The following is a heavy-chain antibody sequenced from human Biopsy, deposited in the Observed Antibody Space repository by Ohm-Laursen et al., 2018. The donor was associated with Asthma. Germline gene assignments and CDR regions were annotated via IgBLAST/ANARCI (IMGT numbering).Heavy chain of an antibody. Sequence: GASVKVSCKASGYTVTRYALNWARQAPGQGLEWMGGINSVFGTTTYPQKFQDRVTITADDSASTVYMELSSLRSEDTAVYYCARKAGSCISRTCYSLDFWGQGTLVTVSS. V-gene: IGHV1-69*13. CDR3: ARKAGSCISRTCYSLDF. CDR2: INSVFGTT. J-gene: IGHJ4*02. D-gene: IGHD2-2*01. CDR1: GYTVTRYA.